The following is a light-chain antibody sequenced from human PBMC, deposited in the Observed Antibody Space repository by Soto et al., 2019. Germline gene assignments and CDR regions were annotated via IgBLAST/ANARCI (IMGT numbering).Light chain of an antibody. J-gene: IGLJ1*01. CDR2: YDS. V-gene: IGLV3-21*04. CDR1: NIGSKS. Sequence: YELTQPPSVSVAPGKTARITCGGNNIGSKSVHWYQQKPGQAPVLVIYYDSDRPSGIPERFSGSNSGNTATLTISRVEAGDEADYYCQVWDSSSDPRGVFGTGTKVTVL. CDR3: QVWDSSSDPRGV.